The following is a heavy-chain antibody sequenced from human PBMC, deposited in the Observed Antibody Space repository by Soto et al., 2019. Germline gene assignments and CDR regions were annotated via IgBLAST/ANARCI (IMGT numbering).Heavy chain of an antibody. Sequence: PSEALKISCKGSVYSFTSYWIGWMRQMPGKGLEWMGIIYPGDSDTRYSPSFQGQVTISADKSISTAYLQWSSLKASDTAMYYCASRVHPSTYGMAVWGHGTTVTV. CDR2: IYPGDSDT. V-gene: IGHV5-51*01. J-gene: IGHJ6*02. CDR3: ASRVHPSTYGMAV. CDR1: VYSFTSYW.